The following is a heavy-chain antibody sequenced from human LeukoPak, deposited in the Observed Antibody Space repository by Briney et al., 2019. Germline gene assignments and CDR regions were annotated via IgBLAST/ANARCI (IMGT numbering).Heavy chain of an antibody. Sequence: GGSLRVSCVASGFILIGYGMNWVRQALGRGLEGVSYISSSGDTTYYADSVKGRFTIARDNAKNSLYLQMGHLRAEDTDIYYCAREITGTNVFDYWGQGTLVSVSS. CDR1: GFILIGYG. CDR2: ISSSGDTT. CDR3: AREITGTNVFDY. J-gene: IGHJ4*02. V-gene: IGHV3-48*03. D-gene: IGHD1-7*01.